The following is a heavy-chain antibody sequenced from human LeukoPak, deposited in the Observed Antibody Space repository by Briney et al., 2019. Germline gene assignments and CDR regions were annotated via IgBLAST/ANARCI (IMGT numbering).Heavy chain of an antibody. D-gene: IGHD5-24*01. V-gene: IGHV4-39*07. CDR2: IYYSGST. CDR1: GGSISSSSYY. J-gene: IGHJ4*02. Sequence: PSETLSLTCTVSGGSISSSSYYWGWIRQPPGKGLEWIGNIYYSGSTYYNPSLKSRVTISVDTSKNQVSLKLSSVTAADTAVYYCARDGYNPIDYWGQGTLVTVSS. CDR3: ARDGYNPIDY.